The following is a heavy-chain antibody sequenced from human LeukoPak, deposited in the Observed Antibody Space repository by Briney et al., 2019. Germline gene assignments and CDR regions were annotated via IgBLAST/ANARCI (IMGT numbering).Heavy chain of an antibody. CDR2: ISWNSGSI. J-gene: IGHJ4*02. V-gene: IGHV3-9*03. CDR3: AKGWSSSSSGFDY. CDR1: GFTFDDYA. D-gene: IGHD6-6*01. Sequence: GGSLRPSCAASGFTFDDYAMHWVRQAPGKGLEWVSGISWNSGSIGYADSVKGRFTISRDNAKNSLYLQMNSLRAEDMALYYCAKGWSSSSSGFDYWGQGTLVTVSS.